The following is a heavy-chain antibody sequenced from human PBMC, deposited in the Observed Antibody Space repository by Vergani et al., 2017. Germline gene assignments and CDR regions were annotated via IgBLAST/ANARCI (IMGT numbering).Heavy chain of an antibody. CDR1: GFTFSSYA. Sequence: EVQLLESGGGLVQPGGSLRLSCAASGFTFSSYAMSWVRQAPGKGLEWVSAISGSGGSTYYADSVKGRFTISRDISKNTLYLQMNSLRAEDTALYYCAKDDGRILEWLSFMDVWGKGTTVTVSS. V-gene: IGHV3-23*01. D-gene: IGHD3-3*01. J-gene: IGHJ6*04. CDR2: ISGSGGST. CDR3: AKDDGRILEWLSFMDV.